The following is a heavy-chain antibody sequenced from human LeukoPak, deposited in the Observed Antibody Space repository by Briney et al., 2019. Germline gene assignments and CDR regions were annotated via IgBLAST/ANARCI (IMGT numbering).Heavy chain of an antibody. CDR2: ISAYNGNT. CDR3: ARDRVTYSTSSGVDY. D-gene: IGHD6-6*01. V-gene: IGHV1-18*01. CDR1: GHTFSTYG. J-gene: IGHJ4*02. Sequence: ASVKVSCKASGHTFSTYGISWVRQAPGQGLEWMGRISAYNGNTNYAQKFQGRVTMTTDTSTTTAYMELRSLRSDDSAVYYCARDRVTYSTSSGVDYWGQGTLVTVSS.